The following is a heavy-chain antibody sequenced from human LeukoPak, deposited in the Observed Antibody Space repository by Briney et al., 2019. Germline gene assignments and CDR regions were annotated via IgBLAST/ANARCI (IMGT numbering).Heavy chain of an antibody. CDR3: ARDHYSSGWVWWYFDL. J-gene: IGHJ2*01. CDR1: GFTFSSYG. V-gene: IGHV3-33*01. D-gene: IGHD6-19*01. Sequence: PGGSLRLSCAASGFTFSSYGMHWVRQAPGKGLEWVAVIWYDGSNKYYADSVKGRFTISRDNPKNTLYLQMNSLRAEDTAVYYCARDHYSSGWVWWYFDLWGRGTLVTVSS. CDR2: IWYDGSNK.